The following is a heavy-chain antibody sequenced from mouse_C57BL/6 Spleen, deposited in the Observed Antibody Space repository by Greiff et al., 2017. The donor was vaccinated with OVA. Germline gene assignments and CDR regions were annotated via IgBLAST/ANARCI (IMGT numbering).Heavy chain of an antibody. J-gene: IGHJ3*01. Sequence: VQLQQSGAELVRPGASVKWSCTASGFNIKDDYMHWVKQRPEQGLEWIGWIDPENGDTEYASKFQGKATITADTSSNTAYLQLSSLTSEDTAVYYCTTGPYYYGSSSWFAYWGQGTLVTVSA. CDR3: TTGPYYYGSSSWFAY. CDR1: GFNIKDDY. V-gene: IGHV14-4*01. CDR2: IDPENGDT. D-gene: IGHD1-1*01.